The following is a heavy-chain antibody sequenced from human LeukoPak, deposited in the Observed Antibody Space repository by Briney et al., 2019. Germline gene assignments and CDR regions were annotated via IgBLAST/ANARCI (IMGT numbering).Heavy chain of an antibody. Sequence: GGSLRLSCAASGLTFSTYAMSWVRQAPGKGLEWVSAISGGGGTTHYADSVKGRFTISRDNSKNTLYLQMDSLRAEDTAVYYCAKEFYFATAVWGQGTTVTVSS. D-gene: IGHD2-15*01. CDR2: ISGGGGTT. CDR3: AKEFYFATAV. V-gene: IGHV3-23*01. CDR1: GLTFSTYA. J-gene: IGHJ6*02.